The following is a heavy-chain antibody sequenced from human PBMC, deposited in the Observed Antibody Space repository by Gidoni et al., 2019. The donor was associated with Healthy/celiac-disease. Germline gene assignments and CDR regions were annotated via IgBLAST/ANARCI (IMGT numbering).Heavy chain of an antibody. D-gene: IGHD6-13*01. CDR3: ARRFSSSWYDAFDI. J-gene: IGHJ3*02. CDR2: ISSRGSTI. CDR1: GFTFSSYE. Sequence: EVQLVESGGGLVQPGGSLRLSCEASGFTFSSYEMNWVRQAPGKGLEWVSYISSRGSTIYYADSVKGRFTISRDNAKNSLYLQMNSLRAEDTAVYYCARRFSSSWYDAFDIWGQGTMVTVSS. V-gene: IGHV3-48*03.